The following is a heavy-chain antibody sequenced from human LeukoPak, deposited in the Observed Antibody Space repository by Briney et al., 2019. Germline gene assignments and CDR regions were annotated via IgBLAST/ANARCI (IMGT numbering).Heavy chain of an antibody. J-gene: IGHJ3*02. CDR1: GGSISSTTYY. D-gene: IGHD3-22*01. CDR2: IYHSGNI. V-gene: IGHV4-39*01. CDR3: ARHDSSGPYNAFDI. Sequence: SETLSLTCTVSGGSISSTTYYWGWIRQPPGKGLEWIGSIYHSGNIYYNPSLKSRVTISVDTSKNQFSPKLSSVTAADTAVYYCARHDSSGPYNAFDIWGQGTMVTVSS.